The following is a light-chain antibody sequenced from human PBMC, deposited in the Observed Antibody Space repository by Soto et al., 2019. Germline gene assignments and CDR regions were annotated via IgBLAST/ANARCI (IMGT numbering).Light chain of an antibody. V-gene: IGLV1-44*01. J-gene: IGLJ3*02. Sequence: QSVLTQPPSASGTPGQRVTIACSGSSSNIGSTTVKWYQQLPGTAPKLLIYNNNNRPSGVPDRVSGSKSGTSASLAISGLHSEDEADYYCAAWDDSLNGVVFGVGTKITVL. CDR3: AAWDDSLNGVV. CDR1: SSNIGSTT. CDR2: NNN.